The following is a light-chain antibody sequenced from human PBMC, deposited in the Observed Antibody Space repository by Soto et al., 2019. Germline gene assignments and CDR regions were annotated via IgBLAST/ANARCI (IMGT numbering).Light chain of an antibody. Sequence: INMTQSPSSVSASVGYTFTITCRASQGIRSWLDWYQKKQGTAPKIMIYGTSTLRSGVPSRFSGSGYGTHLTITISDLKHEDFATYFCQQALSFTRTFGDGTKVDIK. CDR3: QQALSFTRT. J-gene: IGKJ4*01. CDR1: QGIRSW. CDR2: GTS. V-gene: IGKV1-12*01.